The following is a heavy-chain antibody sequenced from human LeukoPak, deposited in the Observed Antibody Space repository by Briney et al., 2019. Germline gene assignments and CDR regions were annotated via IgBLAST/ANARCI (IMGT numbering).Heavy chain of an antibody. V-gene: IGHV1-8*02. CDR3: ARGYFRGGTRYYYYYMDV. J-gene: IGHJ6*03. Sequence: ASVKVSCKASGYTFTSYGISWVRQAPGQGLEWMGWMNPNSGNTGYAQKFQGRVTMTRNTSISTAYMELSSLRSEDTAVYYCARGYFRGGTRYYYYYMDVWGKGTTVTISS. D-gene: IGHD3-10*02. CDR2: MNPNSGNT. CDR1: GYTFTSYG.